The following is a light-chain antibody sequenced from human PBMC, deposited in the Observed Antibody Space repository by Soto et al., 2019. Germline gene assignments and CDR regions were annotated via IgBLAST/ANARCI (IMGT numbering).Light chain of an antibody. Sequence: EIVLTQSPGTLSLSPGERATLSCRASQSVSSSYLAWYQQKPGQAPRLLIYGASTRATGVPARFSGSGSGTEFTLTINSLQSEDFVVYFCQQYNDWPTFGQGTKVDIK. J-gene: IGKJ1*01. CDR2: GAS. CDR1: QSVSSSY. V-gene: IGKV3-15*01. CDR3: QQYNDWPT.